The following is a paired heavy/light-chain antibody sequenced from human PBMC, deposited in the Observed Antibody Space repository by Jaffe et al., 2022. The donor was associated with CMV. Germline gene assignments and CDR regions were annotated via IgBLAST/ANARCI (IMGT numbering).Heavy chain of an antibody. CDR3: ARGSHVRSSFSLLVH. J-gene: IGHJ4*02. Sequence: EAQLVESGGGLVQPGGSLRLSCAASGFTFSDYEMNWVRQAPGKGLEWVSYIDDSGSSVYYADSVKGRFTISRDNAKSSLYLQMYSLRAEDTAFYYCARGSHVRSSFSLLVHWGQGTAVTVSS. V-gene: IGHV3-48*03. CDR2: IDDSGSSV. D-gene: IGHD6-6*01. CDR1: GFTFSDYE.
Light chain of an antibody. J-gene: IGKJ1*01. CDR1: QTIGYW. V-gene: IGKV1-5*03. CDR3: QQYNSYSRT. CDR2: EAS. Sequence: DIQMTQSPSTLSASVGDRVTITCRASQTIGYWLAWYQQRPGRAPKLLIYEASRLQSAVPSRFSGSGSGTDFTLTISSLQPDDFATYYCQQYNSYSRTFGQGTKVEIK.